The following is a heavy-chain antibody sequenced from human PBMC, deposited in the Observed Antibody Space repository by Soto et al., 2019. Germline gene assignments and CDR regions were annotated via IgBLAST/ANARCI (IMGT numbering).Heavy chain of an antibody. Sequence: QVQLVESGGGVVQPGRSLRLSCAASGFTFSSYGMHWVRQAPGKGLEWVAVISYDGSNKYSADSVKGRFTISRDNSKNTLYPQMNSLRPEDTAVYYCAKDRGVRGGAMDVWGKGTTVTVSS. D-gene: IGHD3-10*01. V-gene: IGHV3-30*18. CDR2: ISYDGSNK. CDR3: AKDRGVRGGAMDV. CDR1: GFTFSSYG. J-gene: IGHJ6*04.